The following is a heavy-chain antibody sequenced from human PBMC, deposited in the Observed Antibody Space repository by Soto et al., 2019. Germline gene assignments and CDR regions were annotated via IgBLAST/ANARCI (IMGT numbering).Heavy chain of an antibody. CDR1: GFTFSSYS. Sequence: PGGSLRLSCAASGFTFSSYSMNWVRQAPGKGLEWVSSISSSSSYIYYAGSVKGRFTISRDNAKNSLYLQMNSLRAEDTAVYYCARGYCSSTSCYRYWGQGTLVTVSS. D-gene: IGHD2-2*01. V-gene: IGHV3-21*01. J-gene: IGHJ4*02. CDR2: ISSSSSYI. CDR3: ARGYCSSTSCYRY.